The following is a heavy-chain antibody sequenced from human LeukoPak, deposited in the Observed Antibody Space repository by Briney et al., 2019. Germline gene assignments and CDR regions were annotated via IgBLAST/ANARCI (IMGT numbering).Heavy chain of an antibody. CDR1: GYTFTSYG. Sequence: GASVKVSCKTSGYTFTSYGISWVRQAPGQGLEWMGWISAHNGDTKYARELQGRVTMTRNTSISTAYMELSGLRSEDTAVYYCARVSVATRDDYWGQGTLVTVSS. CDR3: ARVSVATRDDY. V-gene: IGHV1-18*01. D-gene: IGHD5-12*01. J-gene: IGHJ4*02. CDR2: ISAHNGDT.